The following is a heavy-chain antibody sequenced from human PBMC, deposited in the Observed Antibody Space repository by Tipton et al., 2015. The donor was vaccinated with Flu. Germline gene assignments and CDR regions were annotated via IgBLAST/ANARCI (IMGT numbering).Heavy chain of an antibody. V-gene: IGHV4-59*04. D-gene: IGHD3-10*02. Sequence: TLSLTCTVSGGSINGYYWSWIRQPPGKGLEWIGDMSYSENTYYNPSLKSRVAISVDTSKNHFSLKLNSVTAADTAVYYCARLSFYDVDLKNFYFEDWGQGTLVTVSS. J-gene: IGHJ4*02. CDR3: ARLSFYDVDLKNFYFED. CDR1: GGSINGYY. CDR2: MSYSENT.